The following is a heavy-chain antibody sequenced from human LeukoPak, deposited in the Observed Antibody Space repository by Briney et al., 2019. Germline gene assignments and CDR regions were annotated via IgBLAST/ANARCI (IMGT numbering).Heavy chain of an antibody. CDR1: GASSSSYY. V-gene: IGHV4-59*03. CDR2: YYSGGT. Sequence: SETLSLTCTVSGASSSSYYWMWIRQPPGKGREWIGSYYSGGTNYNPSLKSRVTISVDTSKNQFSLMLSSVTAADTAVYYCATSRGSDGSGNYWGQGTLVIVSS. J-gene: IGHJ4*02. CDR3: ATSRGSDGSGNY. D-gene: IGHD3-10*01.